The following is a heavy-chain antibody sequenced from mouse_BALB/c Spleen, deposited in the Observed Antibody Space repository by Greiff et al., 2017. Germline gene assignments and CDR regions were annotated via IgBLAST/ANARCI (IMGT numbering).Heavy chain of an antibody. Sequence: EVQVVESGGGLVQPGGSRKLSCAASGFTFSSFGMHWVRQAPEKGLEWVAYISSGSSTIYYADTVKGRFTISRDNPKNTLFLQMTSLRSEDTAMYYCARWDGYYPYWGQGTLVTVSA. D-gene: IGHD2-3*01. CDR3: ARWDGYYPY. CDR2: ISSGSSTI. V-gene: IGHV5-17*02. J-gene: IGHJ3*01. CDR1: GFTFSSFG.